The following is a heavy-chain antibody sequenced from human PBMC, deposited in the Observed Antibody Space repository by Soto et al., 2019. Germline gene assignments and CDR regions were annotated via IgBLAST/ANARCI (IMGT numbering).Heavy chain of an antibody. CDR1: GGTFSSYA. V-gene: IGHV1-69*13. CDR3: AKNRGYSYGYGDLDY. CDR2: IIPIFGTA. J-gene: IGHJ4*02. Sequence: GASVKVSCKASGGTFSSYAISWVRQAPGQGLEWMGGIIPIFGTANYAQKFQGRVTITADESTSTAYMELSSLRSEDTAVYYCAKNRGYSYGYGDLDYWGQGTLVTVSS. D-gene: IGHD5-18*01.